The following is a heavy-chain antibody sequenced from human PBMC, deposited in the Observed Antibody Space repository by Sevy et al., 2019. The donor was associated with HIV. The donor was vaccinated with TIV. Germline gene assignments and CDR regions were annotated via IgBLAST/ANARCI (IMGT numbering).Heavy chain of an antibody. J-gene: IGHJ4*02. CDR3: ARLRGPSPFDY. CDR1: GGSFSGYY. V-gene: IGHV4-34*01. D-gene: IGHD3-16*01. Sequence: SDTLSLTCAVYGGSFSGYYWSWIRQPPGKGLEWIGEINHSGSTNYNPSLKSRVTISVDTSKNQFSLKLSSVTAADTAVYYCARLRGPSPFDYWGQGTLVTVSS. CDR2: INHSGST.